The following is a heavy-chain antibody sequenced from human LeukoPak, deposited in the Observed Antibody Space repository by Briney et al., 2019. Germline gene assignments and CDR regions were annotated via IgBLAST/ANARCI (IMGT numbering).Heavy chain of an antibody. V-gene: IGHV1-8*03. J-gene: IGHJ4*02. Sequence: ASVKVSCKASGYTFTSYDINWVRQATGQGLEWMGWMNPNSGNTGYAQKFQGRVTITRNTSISTAYMELSSLRSEDTAVYYCARVVVAVPAAPLDYWGQGTLVTVSS. CDR3: ARVVVAVPAAPLDY. CDR1: GYTFTSYD. CDR2: MNPNSGNT. D-gene: IGHD2-2*01.